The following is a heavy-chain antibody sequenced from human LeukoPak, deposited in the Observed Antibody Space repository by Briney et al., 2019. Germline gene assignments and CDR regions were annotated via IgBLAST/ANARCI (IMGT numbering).Heavy chain of an antibody. CDR3: ARDLRTSWYYYYYYMDV. V-gene: IGHV4-39*07. D-gene: IGHD2-2*01. CDR2: ISYSGNT. J-gene: IGHJ6*03. Sequence: PSETLSLTCTVSGGSISTTTYFWGWIRQPPGKGLEWIGSISYSGNTYYNPSLKSRVTISVDTSKNQFSLKLSSVTAADTAVYYCARDLRTSWYYYYYYMDVWGKGTTVTVSS. CDR1: GGSISTTTYF.